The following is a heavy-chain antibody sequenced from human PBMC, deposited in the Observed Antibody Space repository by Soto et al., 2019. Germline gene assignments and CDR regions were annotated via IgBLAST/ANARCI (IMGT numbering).Heavy chain of an antibody. CDR3: ARDRLQYGWFDP. CDR1: VFTFSGYY. Sequence: GGSLRLSCAASVFTFSGYYMSWIRQAPGKGLEWVSYISSSGSTIYYADSVKGRFTISRDNAKNSLYLQMNSLRAEDTAVYYCARDRLQYGWFDPWAQGTLSTVPQ. CDR2: ISSSGSTI. J-gene: IGHJ5*02. V-gene: IGHV3-11*01. D-gene: IGHD4-4*01.